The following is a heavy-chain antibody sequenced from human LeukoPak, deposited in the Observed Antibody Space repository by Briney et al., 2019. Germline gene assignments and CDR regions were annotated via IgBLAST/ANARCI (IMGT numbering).Heavy chain of an antibody. V-gene: IGHV4-59*01. CDR1: SGSISSYY. CDR3: ARDPYGDYMTDAFDI. CDR2: IYYSGST. Sequence: SETLSLTCTVSSGSISSYYWSWMRQPPGKGLEWIGYIYYSGSTNYNPSLKSRVTISVDTSKNQFSLKLSSVTAADTAVYYCARDPYGDYMTDAFDICGQGTMVTVSS. D-gene: IGHD4-17*01. J-gene: IGHJ3*02.